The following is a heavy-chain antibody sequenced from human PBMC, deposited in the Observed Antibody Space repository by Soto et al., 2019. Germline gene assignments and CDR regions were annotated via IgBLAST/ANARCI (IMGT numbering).Heavy chain of an antibody. V-gene: IGHV3-7*01. CDR3: ARGDTPMITGMDSFDI. CDR2: IKQDGTEK. Sequence: GGSLRLSCAASGLTFSRYWMNWVRQAPGKGLEWVANIKQDGTEKNYVDSVKGRFTTSRDNARNSLYLQMDSLRAEDTAVYFCARGDTPMITGMDSFDIWGQGTMVTVSS. J-gene: IGHJ3*02. D-gene: IGHD5-18*01. CDR1: GLTFSRYW.